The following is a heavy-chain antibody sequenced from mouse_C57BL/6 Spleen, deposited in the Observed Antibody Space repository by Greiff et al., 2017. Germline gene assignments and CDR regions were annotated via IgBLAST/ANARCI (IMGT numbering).Heavy chain of an antibody. J-gene: IGHJ2*01. CDR3: ARDQGLPPYYFDY. CDR1: GFTFSSYA. V-gene: IGHV5-4*01. CDR2: ISDGGSYT. Sequence: DVQLVESGGGLVKPGGSLKLSCAASGFTFSSYAMSWVRQTPEKRLEWVATISDGGSYTYYPDNVKGRFTISRDNAKNNLYLQMSHLKSEDTAMYYCARDQGLPPYYFDYWGQGTTLTVSS.